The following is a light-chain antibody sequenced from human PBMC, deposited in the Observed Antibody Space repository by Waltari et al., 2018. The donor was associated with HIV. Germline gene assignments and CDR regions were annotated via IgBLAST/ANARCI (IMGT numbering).Light chain of an antibody. V-gene: IGKV3-20*01. CDR3: QQYGSSPWT. Sequence: EIVLTQSPGTLSLSPGERAPLSCRASQSITSSYLAWYQQKPGPAPRLLMYGASSRATGIPDRFSGSGSGTDFTLTISRLEPEDFAVYYCQQYGSSPWTFGQGTKVEIK. J-gene: IGKJ1*01. CDR1: QSITSSY. CDR2: GAS.